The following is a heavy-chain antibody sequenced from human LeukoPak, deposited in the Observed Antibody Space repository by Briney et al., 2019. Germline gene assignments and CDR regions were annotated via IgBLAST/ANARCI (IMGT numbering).Heavy chain of an antibody. J-gene: IGHJ3*02. V-gene: IGHV3-21*01. CDR3: ARGAMILQRRDVFYI. Sequence: GGSLRLSCAASGFTFSSYSMIWVRQAPGKGLEWISSISTTSSHIYYADSVRGRFTISRDNTKNSLYLQVNSLRAEDTAVFCCARGAMILQRRDVFYIWGQGTMVTVSS. CDR1: GFTFSSYS. CDR2: ISTTSSHI. D-gene: IGHD4-11*01.